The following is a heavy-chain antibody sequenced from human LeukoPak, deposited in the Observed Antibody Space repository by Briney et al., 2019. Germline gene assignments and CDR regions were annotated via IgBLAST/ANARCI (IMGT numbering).Heavy chain of an antibody. CDR1: GGTLSSYT. V-gene: IGHV1-69*04. Sequence: SVKVSCKASGGTLSSYTISWVRQAPGQGLEWMGRIIPILGIANYAQKFQGRVTITADKSTSTAYMELSSLRSEDTAVYYCARDGLDGYSYGSLDYWGQGTLVTVSS. D-gene: IGHD5-18*01. CDR3: ARDGLDGYSYGSLDY. CDR2: IIPILGIA. J-gene: IGHJ4*02.